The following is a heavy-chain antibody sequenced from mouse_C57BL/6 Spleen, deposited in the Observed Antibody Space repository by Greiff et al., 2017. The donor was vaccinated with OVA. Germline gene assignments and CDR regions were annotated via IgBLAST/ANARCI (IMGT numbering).Heavy chain of an antibody. V-gene: IGHV1-74*01. Sequence: QVQLQQPGAELVKPGASVKVCCKASGYTFTSYWMHWVKQRPGPGLEWIGRIHPSDSDTNYNQKFKGKATLTVDKSSSTAYMQLSSLTSEDSAVYYCAIGTAQATSFAYWGQGTLVTVSA. CDR1: GYTFTSYW. D-gene: IGHD3-2*02. CDR2: IHPSDSDT. J-gene: IGHJ3*01. CDR3: AIGTAQATSFAY.